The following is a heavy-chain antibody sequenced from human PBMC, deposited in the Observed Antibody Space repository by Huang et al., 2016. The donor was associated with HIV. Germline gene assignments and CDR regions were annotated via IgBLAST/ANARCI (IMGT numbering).Heavy chain of an antibody. CDR3: VRDQGRLAVGGIDNWFDP. D-gene: IGHD6-19*01. CDR2: VYDSGTT. CDR1: GHSVSSHY. Sequence: QVRLQESGPGLVKPSETLSLSCTVSGHSVSSHYWGWIRSLPGKGLEWIETVYDSGTTKYNPRLKSRITITVDTSKNGFSLNITAVSAADTAMYVCVRDQGRLAVGGIDNWFDPWGQGALVTVSS. V-gene: IGHV4-59*02. J-gene: IGHJ5*02.